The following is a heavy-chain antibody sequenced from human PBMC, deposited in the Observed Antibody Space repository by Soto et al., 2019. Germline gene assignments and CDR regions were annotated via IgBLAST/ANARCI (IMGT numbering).Heavy chain of an antibody. V-gene: IGHV3-30*04. CDR1: GFTFSSYT. CDR3: ARHPERIAQIGWFDP. J-gene: IGHJ5*02. Sequence: GGSLRLSCAASGFTFSSYTMHWVRQTPGKGLERVAVISYDGSDKYYADSVKGRFTISRDNSKNTLYLQMNSLRAEDTAVYYCARHPERIAQIGWFDPWGQGTLVTVSS. CDR2: ISYDGSDK. D-gene: IGHD6-13*01.